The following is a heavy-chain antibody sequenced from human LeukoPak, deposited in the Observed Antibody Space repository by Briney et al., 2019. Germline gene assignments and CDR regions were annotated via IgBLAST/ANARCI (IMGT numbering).Heavy chain of an antibody. CDR3: AKDLADYYGSGSYYNYYYGMDV. J-gene: IGHJ6*02. D-gene: IGHD3-10*01. V-gene: IGHV3-23*01. CDR2: ISGSGGST. CDR1: GFTFSSYA. Sequence: PGGSLRLSCAASGFTFSSYAMSWVRQAPGKGLEWVSAISGSGGSTYYADSVKGRFTISRDNSKNTLYLQMNSLRAEDTAVYYCAKDLADYYGSGSYYNYYYGMDVWGQGTTVTVSS.